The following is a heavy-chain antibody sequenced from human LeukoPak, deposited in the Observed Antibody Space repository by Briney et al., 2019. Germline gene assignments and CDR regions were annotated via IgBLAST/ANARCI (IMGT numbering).Heavy chain of an antibody. CDR1: GGSISSSSYY. CDR2: IYYSGST. Sequence: SETLSLTCTVAGGSISSSSYYWGWIRPPPGKGLEWIGSIYYSGSTYYNPSLKSRVTISVDTSKNQFSLKLSSVTAADTAVYYCARGSTYYYGSGSYYFDYWGQGTLVTVSS. D-gene: IGHD3-10*01. CDR3: ARGSTYYYGSGSYYFDY. V-gene: IGHV4-39*01. J-gene: IGHJ4*02.